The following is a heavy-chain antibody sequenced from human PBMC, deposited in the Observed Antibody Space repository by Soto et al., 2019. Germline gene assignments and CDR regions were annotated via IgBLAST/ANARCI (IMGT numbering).Heavy chain of an antibody. Sequence: SGPTLVNPTQTLTVTCTFSGFSLSTSGAGVGWIRQSPGKAPEWLALISWKDEKRYNPGLKSRPTITKDTSKNQVVLTMTDLDPVDTATYFCAHRYGGNYYRWYFDSWGQGTLVTVSS. V-gene: IGHV2-5*01. J-gene: IGHJ4*02. CDR3: AHRYGGNYYRWYFDS. CDR1: GFSLSTSGAG. D-gene: IGHD1-26*01. CDR2: ISWKDEK.